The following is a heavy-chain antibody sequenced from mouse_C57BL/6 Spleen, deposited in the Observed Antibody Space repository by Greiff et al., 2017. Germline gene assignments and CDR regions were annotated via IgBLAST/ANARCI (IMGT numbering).Heavy chain of an antibody. CDR1: GYTFTSYW. J-gene: IGHJ3*01. Sequence: QVQLQQPGAELVKPGASVKMSCKASGYTFTSYWITWVKQRPGQGLEWIGDIYPGSGSTNYNEKFKSKATLTVDTSSSAAYMQLSILTAENAAVYYCERRDDYEGFAYWGQGTLVTVSA. D-gene: IGHD2-4*01. CDR3: ERRDDYEGFAY. V-gene: IGHV1-55*01. CDR2: IYPGSGST.